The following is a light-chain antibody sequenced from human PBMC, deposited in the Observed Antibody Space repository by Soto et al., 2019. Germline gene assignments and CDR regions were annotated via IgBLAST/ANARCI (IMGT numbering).Light chain of an antibody. V-gene: IGKV1-6*01. CDR2: GAS. CDR1: QGIRAD. Sequence: AVQLTQSPSSLSASVGDRVTITCRASQGIRADLAWYQQSPGKAPKVLIFGASTLQSGVPSRFSGSGSGTDFTLTISSLQPEDVATYYCQQDYSYPRTFGQGTKVDIK. J-gene: IGKJ1*01. CDR3: QQDYSYPRT.